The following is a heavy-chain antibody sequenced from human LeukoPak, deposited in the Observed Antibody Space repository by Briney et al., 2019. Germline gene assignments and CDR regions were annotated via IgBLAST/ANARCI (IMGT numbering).Heavy chain of an antibody. CDR1: GFTFTTFW. Sequence: PGGSLRLSCATSGFTFTTFWMHWVRQAPGKGLVWVSRISNDGSSTNYADSVKGRFTISRDNSKNTLYLQMNSLRAEDTAVYYCAKGPNYYDSSGYWSNAFDIWGQGTMVTVSS. J-gene: IGHJ3*02. D-gene: IGHD3-22*01. V-gene: IGHV3-74*01. CDR3: AKGPNYYDSSGYWSNAFDI. CDR2: ISNDGSST.